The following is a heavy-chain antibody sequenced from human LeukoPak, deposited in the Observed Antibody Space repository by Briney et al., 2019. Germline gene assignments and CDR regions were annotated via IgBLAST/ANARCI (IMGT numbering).Heavy chain of an antibody. V-gene: IGHV1-69*13. D-gene: IGHD6-13*01. Sequence: GASVKVSCKASGGTFSSYAISWVRQAPGQGLEWMGGIIPIFGTANYAQKFQGRVTITADESTSTAYMELSSLRSEDTAVYYCARDVVAAAGTPWRAFGIWGQGTMVTVSS. CDR2: IIPIFGTA. CDR1: GGTFSSYA. J-gene: IGHJ3*02. CDR3: ARDVVAAAGTPWRAFGI.